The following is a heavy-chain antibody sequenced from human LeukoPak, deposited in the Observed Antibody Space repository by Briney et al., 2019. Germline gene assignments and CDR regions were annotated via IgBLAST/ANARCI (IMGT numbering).Heavy chain of an antibody. D-gene: IGHD3-3*01. CDR1: GGSFSGYY. J-gene: IGHJ4*02. CDR2: IRHTGST. V-gene: IGHV4-34*01. CDR3: ARGARSSAFDY. Sequence: PSETLSLTCAVYGGSFSGYYWSWIRQPPGKGLEWIGQIRHTGSTAYNPSLRSRVTISGDTSKNQFSLRLTSVTAADTALYYCARGARSSAFDYWGQGTLVTVSS.